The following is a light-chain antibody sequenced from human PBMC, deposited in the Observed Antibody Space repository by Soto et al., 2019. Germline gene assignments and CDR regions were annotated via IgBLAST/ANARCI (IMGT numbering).Light chain of an antibody. CDR1: QDISNY. CDR2: DAS. Sequence: DIQMTQSPSSLSASVGDRVTITCQASQDISNYLYWYQQKPGKAPKLLINDASNLETGVPSRFSGSGSGTDFTFTISSLQPEDIATYYCQQYDNLPSFTFGPGTKVDIK. CDR3: QQYDNLPSFT. J-gene: IGKJ3*01. V-gene: IGKV1-33*01.